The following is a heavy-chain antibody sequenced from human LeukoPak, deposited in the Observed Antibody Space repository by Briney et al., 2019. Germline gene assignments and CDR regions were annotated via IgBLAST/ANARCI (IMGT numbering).Heavy chain of an antibody. CDR3: AKASSSGGGGYFDY. CDR2: ISGSAGTT. J-gene: IGHJ4*02. Sequence: GGSLRLSCAASGFTFSSYAMSWVRQAPGKGLEWVSAISGSAGTTYYADSVKGRFTISRDNSKNTLYLQMNSLRADGTAVYYCAKASSSGGGGYFDYWGQGTLVTVSS. D-gene: IGHD2-15*01. V-gene: IGHV3-23*01. CDR1: GFTFSSYA.